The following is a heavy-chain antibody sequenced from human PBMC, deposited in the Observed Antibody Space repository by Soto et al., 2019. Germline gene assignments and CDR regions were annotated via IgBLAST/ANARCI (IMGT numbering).Heavy chain of an antibody. V-gene: IGHV3-21*01. D-gene: IGHD5-18*01. CDR1: GFTFSSYS. Sequence: EVQLVESGGGLVKPGGSLRLSCAASGFTFSSYSMNWVRQAPGKGLEWVSSISSSSSYIYYADSVKGRFTISRDNAKNSLYLQMNSLRAEDTAVYYCAREWGFVDTARYYYGMDVWGQGTTVTVSS. J-gene: IGHJ6*02. CDR3: AREWGFVDTARYYYGMDV. CDR2: ISSSSSYI.